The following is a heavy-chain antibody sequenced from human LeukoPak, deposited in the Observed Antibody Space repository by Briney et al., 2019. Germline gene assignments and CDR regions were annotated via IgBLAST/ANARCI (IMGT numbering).Heavy chain of an antibody. V-gene: IGHV1-2*02. CDR1: GYTFTSYG. Sequence: ASVKVSCKASGYTFTSYGISWVRQAPGQGLEWMGWINPNSGGTNYAQKFQGRVTMTRDTSISTAYMELSRLRSDDTAVYYCARGVVPAARNFWFDPWGQGTLVTVSS. CDR2: INPNSGGT. CDR3: ARGVVPAARNFWFDP. D-gene: IGHD2-2*01. J-gene: IGHJ5*02.